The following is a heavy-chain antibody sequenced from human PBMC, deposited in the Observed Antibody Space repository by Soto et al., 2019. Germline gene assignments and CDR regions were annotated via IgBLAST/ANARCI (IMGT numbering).Heavy chain of an antibody. J-gene: IGHJ6*02. CDR3: TTNRYCSGGSCYGVFSYYYYGMDV. Sequence: PGGSLRLSCAASGFTFSNAWMNWVRQAPGKGLEWVGRIKSKTDGGTTDYAAPVKGRFTISRDDSKNTLYLQMNSLKTEDTAVYYCTTNRYCSGGSCYGVFSYYYYGMDVWGQGTTVTVSS. CDR1: GFTFSNAW. CDR2: IKSKTDGGTT. D-gene: IGHD2-15*01. V-gene: IGHV3-15*07.